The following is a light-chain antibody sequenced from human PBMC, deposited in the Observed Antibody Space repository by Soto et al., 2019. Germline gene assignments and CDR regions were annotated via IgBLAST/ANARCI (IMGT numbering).Light chain of an antibody. J-gene: IGKJ5*01. CDR2: GAS. CDR3: QQRSNWPPIT. V-gene: IGKV3D-20*02. CDR1: QSVSSSY. Sequence: DIVLTQSPGTLSLSPGERATLSCRAIQSVSSSYLAWYQQKPGQAPRLLIYGASSRATGIPDRFSGSGSGTDFTLTISRLEPEDFAVYYCQQRSNWPPITFGQGTRLEI.